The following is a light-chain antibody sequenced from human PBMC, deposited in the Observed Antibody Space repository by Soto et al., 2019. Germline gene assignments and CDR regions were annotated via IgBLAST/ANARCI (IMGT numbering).Light chain of an antibody. V-gene: IGKV3-11*01. CDR1: QSVNIY. CDR2: DAS. CDR3: QQRSNWPIT. J-gene: IGKJ5*01. Sequence: EIVLTQSPATLSLSPGERATRSCRASQSVNIYLAWYQQKPGQAPRLLIYDASNRATGIPARFSGSGSGTDFTLTISSLEPEDFAVYYCQQRSNWPITFGQGTRLEIK.